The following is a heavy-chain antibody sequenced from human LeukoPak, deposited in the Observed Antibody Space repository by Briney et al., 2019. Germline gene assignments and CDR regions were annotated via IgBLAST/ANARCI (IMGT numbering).Heavy chain of an antibody. D-gene: IGHD3-16*01. CDR3: ARPVTSTVLEDAFDV. J-gene: IGHJ3*01. CDR1: GGSIRSNYYY. V-gene: IGHV4-39*01. CDR2: IYDSGST. Sequence: PSETLSLTCTVSGGSIRSNYYYWGWIRQPPGKGLEWIGSIYDSGSTYYNPSLKSRVTISVDTSKNQFSLKLNSVTAADTAVYYCARPVTSTVLEDAFDVWGQGTMVTVSS.